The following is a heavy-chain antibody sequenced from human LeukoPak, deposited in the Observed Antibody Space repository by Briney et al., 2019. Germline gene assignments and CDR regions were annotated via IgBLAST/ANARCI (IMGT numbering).Heavy chain of an antibody. D-gene: IGHD1-26*01. CDR3: AREGGSYARAFDY. CDR2: ISSSSYI. Sequence: PGGSLRLSCAASGFTFSSYSMNWVRQAPGKGLEWVSSISSSSYIYYADSVKGRFTISRDNAKNSLYLQMNSLRAEDTAVYYCAREGGSYARAFDYWGQGTLVTVSS. CDR1: GFTFSSYS. J-gene: IGHJ4*02. V-gene: IGHV3-21*01.